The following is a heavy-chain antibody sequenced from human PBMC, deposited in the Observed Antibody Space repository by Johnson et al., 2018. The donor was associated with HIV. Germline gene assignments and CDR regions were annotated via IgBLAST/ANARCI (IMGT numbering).Heavy chain of an antibody. D-gene: IGHD2-15*01. CDR1: GFTFSSYG. V-gene: IGHV3-30*02. CDR3: AKLHYCSSGSCYFDALDI. Sequence: QVQLMESGGGVVQPGGSLRLSCAASGFTFSSYGMHWVRQAPGKGLEWVAFIRSDGSNKYYADSVKGRFTISRDNSKNTLYLQMNTLTAEDTAVYYCAKLHYCSSGSCYFDALDIWGQGTMVPVSS. CDR2: IRSDGSNK. J-gene: IGHJ3*02.